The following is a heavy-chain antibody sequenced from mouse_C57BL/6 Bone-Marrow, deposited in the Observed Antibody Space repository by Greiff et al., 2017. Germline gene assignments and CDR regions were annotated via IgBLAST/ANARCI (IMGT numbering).Heavy chain of an antibody. Sequence: QVQLKQSGAELVRPGASVTLSCKASGYTFTDYEMHWVKQTPVHGLEWIGAIYPETGGTAYNQKFKGKAILTADKSSSTAYMELRSLTSEDSAVYYCTRQLQLAMDYWGQGTSVTVSS. V-gene: IGHV1-15*01. D-gene: IGHD2-1*01. J-gene: IGHJ4*01. CDR1: GYTFTDYE. CDR3: TRQLQLAMDY. CDR2: IYPETGGT.